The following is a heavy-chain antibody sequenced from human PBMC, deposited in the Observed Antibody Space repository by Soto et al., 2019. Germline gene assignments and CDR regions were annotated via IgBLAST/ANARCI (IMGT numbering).Heavy chain of an antibody. J-gene: IGHJ3*02. CDR1: GGSISSGGYY. V-gene: IGHV4-31*03. CDR3: ARDRPGKATYAFDI. Sequence: SETLSLTCTVSGGSISSGGYYWSWIRQHPGKGLEWIGYIYYSGSTYYNPSLKSRVTISVDTSKNQFSLKLSSVTAADTAVYYCARDRPGKATYAFDIWGQGTMVTVSS. CDR2: IYYSGST.